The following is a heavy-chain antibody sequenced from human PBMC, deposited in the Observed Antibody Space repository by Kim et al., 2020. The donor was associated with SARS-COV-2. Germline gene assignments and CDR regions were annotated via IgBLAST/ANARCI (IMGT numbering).Heavy chain of an antibody. J-gene: IGHJ6*02. CDR3: ARAIAAPNYYYYGMDV. D-gene: IGHD6-13*01. Sequence: FVKGRFTIYRDNAKNTWYLQMNSLRAEDTAVYYCARAIAAPNYYYYGMDVWGQGTTVTVSS. V-gene: IGHV3-74*01.